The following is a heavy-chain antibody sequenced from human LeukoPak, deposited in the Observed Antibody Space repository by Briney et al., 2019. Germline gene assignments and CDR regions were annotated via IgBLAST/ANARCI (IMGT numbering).Heavy chain of an antibody. CDR2: INPNSGGT. Sequence: GASVKVSCKASGYTFTGYYMHWVRQAPGQGLEWMGWINPNSGGTNYAQKFQGRVTMTRDTSISTAYMELSRLRSDDTAVYYCARAIWQWLAHQPNWFDPWGQGTLVTVSS. D-gene: IGHD6-19*01. V-gene: IGHV1-2*02. CDR1: GYTFTGYY. J-gene: IGHJ5*02. CDR3: ARAIWQWLAHQPNWFDP.